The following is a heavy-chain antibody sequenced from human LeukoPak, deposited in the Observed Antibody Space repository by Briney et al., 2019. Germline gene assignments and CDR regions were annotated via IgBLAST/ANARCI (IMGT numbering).Heavy chain of an antibody. J-gene: IGHJ6*03. Sequence: GASVKVSCKASGYTFTNYGISWVRQAPGQGLEWMGWISAYNGNTNYAQKLQGRVTMTTDTSTSTAYMELRSLRSDDTAVYYCGRVSADDYYYYYYYMDVWGKGTTVTVS. D-gene: IGHD1-1*01. CDR2: ISAYNGNT. CDR1: GYTFTNYG. V-gene: IGHV1-18*01. CDR3: GRVSADDYYYYYYYMDV.